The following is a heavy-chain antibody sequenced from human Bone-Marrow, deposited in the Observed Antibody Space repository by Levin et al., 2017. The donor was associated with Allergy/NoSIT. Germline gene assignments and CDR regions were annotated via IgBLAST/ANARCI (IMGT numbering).Heavy chain of an antibody. CDR2: IDWADDK. CDR1: GFSLSTSGMC. CDR3: ARIKVDSSGWHRYYYGMDV. J-gene: IGHJ6*02. Sequence: SGPTLVKPTQTLTLTCTFSGFSLSTSGMCLTWIRQPPGKALEWLALIDWADDKYYNTSLKTRLTISKDTSKNQVFLKMTDMDPVDTATFYCARIKVDSSGWHRYYYGMDVWGQGTTVTVSS. D-gene: IGHD3-22*01. V-gene: IGHV2-70*01.